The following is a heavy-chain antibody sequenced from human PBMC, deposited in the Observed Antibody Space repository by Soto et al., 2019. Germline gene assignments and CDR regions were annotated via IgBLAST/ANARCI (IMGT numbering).Heavy chain of an antibody. CDR1: GVTLSNVW. CDR3: SHGYYQYFDY. V-gene: IGHV3-15*07. Sequence: PGGSLRLSCAVSGVTLSNVWMNWVRQAPGKGPEWVGRIKSETDGGTTDYAAPVKGRFTISRHDSENTLYLQMNSLKSEDTAVYYCSHGYYQYFDYWGQGTLVTVPS. D-gene: IGHD5-18*01. CDR2: IKSETDGGTT. J-gene: IGHJ4*02.